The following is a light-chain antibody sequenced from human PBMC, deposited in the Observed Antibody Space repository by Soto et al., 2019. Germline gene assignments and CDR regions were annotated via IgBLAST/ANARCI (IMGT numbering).Light chain of an antibody. V-gene: IGKV3-20*01. CDR1: QSVSISF. J-gene: IGKJ2*01. CDR3: QQFGGSPPYT. CDR2: GAS. Sequence: EIVLTQSPGTLSLSPGERATLSCRASQSVSISFLAWYQQKPGQAPRLLIHGASSRATGIPDRFSGSGSGTDFTLTISRLEPEDFAVYYCQQFGGSPPYTFGQGTKLDIK.